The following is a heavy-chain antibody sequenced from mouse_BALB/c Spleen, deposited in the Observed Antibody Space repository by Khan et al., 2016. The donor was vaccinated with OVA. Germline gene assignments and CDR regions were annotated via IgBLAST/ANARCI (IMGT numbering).Heavy chain of an antibody. Sequence: EVELVESGGGLVQPGGSRKLSCAASGFTFSGFGMHWVRQAPEKGLEWVAYISSGSKTTYYADTVKGRFNISRDNTKNTLFLQMTSLRSEDTAMYFCARTGYYYFDYWGQGTTLTVSS. J-gene: IGHJ2*01. CDR2: ISSGSKTT. D-gene: IGHD1-2*01. CDR3: ARTGYYYFDY. V-gene: IGHV5-17*02. CDR1: GFTFSGFG.